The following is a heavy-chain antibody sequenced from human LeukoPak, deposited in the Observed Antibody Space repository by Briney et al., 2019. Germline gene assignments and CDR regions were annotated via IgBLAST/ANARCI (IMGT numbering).Heavy chain of an antibody. Sequence: ASVKVSCKASGYTFTGYYMHWVRQAPGQGLEWMGWINPNSGGTNYAQKFQGWVTMTRDTSISTAYMELSRLRSDDTAVYYCARSRGSIVVVVAADTTSPSDYWGQGTLVTVSS. CDR3: ARSRGSIVVVVAADTTSPSDY. J-gene: IGHJ4*02. CDR1: GYTFTGYY. CDR2: INPNSGGT. V-gene: IGHV1-2*04. D-gene: IGHD2-15*01.